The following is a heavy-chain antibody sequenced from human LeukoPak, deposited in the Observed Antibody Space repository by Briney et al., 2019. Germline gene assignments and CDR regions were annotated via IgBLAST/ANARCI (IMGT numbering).Heavy chain of an antibody. CDR3: ARDPTTVVTLPYYFDF. V-gene: IGHV4-34*01. Sequence: SETLSLTCAVPGGSFFGSHWNWIRQSPEKGLEWIGEINHSGRTNYNPSLKSRVTISVDTSKSQFFLKLTSVTAADTAVYYYARDPTTVVTLPYYFDFWGQGTLVTVSA. CDR2: INHSGRT. D-gene: IGHD4-23*01. J-gene: IGHJ4*02. CDR1: GGSFFGSH.